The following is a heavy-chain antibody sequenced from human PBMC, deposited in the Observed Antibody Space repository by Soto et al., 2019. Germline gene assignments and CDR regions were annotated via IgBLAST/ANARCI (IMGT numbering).Heavy chain of an antibody. CDR3: AGDIGGGEDV. J-gene: IGHJ6*02. CDR2: ISVYNGDT. D-gene: IGHD3-16*01. Sequence: ASVKVSCKASGYTFSSSSRSWVRQAPGQGLEWMGWISVYNGDTIYVQRFQGSVPMTTDTSTSTAYMELTSLTSDDTAIYYCAGDIGGGEDVWGQGTTVTVSS. CDR1: GYTFSSSS. V-gene: IGHV1-18*01.